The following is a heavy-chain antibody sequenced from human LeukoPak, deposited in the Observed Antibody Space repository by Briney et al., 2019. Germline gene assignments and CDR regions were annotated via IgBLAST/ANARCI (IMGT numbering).Heavy chain of an antibody. V-gene: IGHV1-2*02. CDR1: GYTFTGYY. Sequence: GASVKVSCKASGYTFTGYYIHWVRQAPGQGLEWMGWINPKSDETNYAQKFQGRVTVTRDTSISTAYMELSGLRSDDTAVYYCARWYSVWSYFDYWGQGALVTVSS. J-gene: IGHJ4*02. CDR3: ARWYSVWSYFDY. D-gene: IGHD6-19*01. CDR2: INPKSDET.